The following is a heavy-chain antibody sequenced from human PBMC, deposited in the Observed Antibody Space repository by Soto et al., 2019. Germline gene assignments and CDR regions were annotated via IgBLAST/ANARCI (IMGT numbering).Heavy chain of an antibody. CDR2: IWYDGSNK. J-gene: IGHJ6*02. D-gene: IGHD3-10*01. Sequence: QVQLVESGGGVVQPGRSLRLSCAASGFTFSSYGMHWVRQAPGKGLEWVAVIWYDGSNKYYADSVKGRFTISRDNSKNTLYLQMHSLRAEDTAVYYCAREGLLWFGEGGMDVWGQGTTVTVSS. V-gene: IGHV3-33*01. CDR1: GFTFSSYG. CDR3: AREGLLWFGEGGMDV.